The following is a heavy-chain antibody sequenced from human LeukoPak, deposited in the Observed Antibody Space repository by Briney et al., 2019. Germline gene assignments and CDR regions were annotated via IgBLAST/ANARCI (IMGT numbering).Heavy chain of an antibody. CDR1: GFTFSSYW. J-gene: IGHJ3*02. Sequence: QAGGSLRLSCADSGFTFSSYWMSWVRQTPGKGLEWVANIKQDGSEKYYVDSVKGRFTISRDNAENSLYLQMNSLRAEDTAVYYCARDRSDILTGYNDAFDIWGQGTMVTVSS. D-gene: IGHD3-9*01. CDR3: ARDRSDILTGYNDAFDI. CDR2: IKQDGSEK. V-gene: IGHV3-7*01.